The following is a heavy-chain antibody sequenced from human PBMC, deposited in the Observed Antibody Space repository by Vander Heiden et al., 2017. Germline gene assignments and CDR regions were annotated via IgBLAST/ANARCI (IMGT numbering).Heavy chain of an antibody. D-gene: IGHD4-17*01. V-gene: IGHV3-23*01. CDR1: DFTFRNYA. J-gene: IGHJ3*02. CDR3: AKDPNGDYFGAYDN. CDR2: ISGRGDST. Sequence: EVQVLESGGGLVRPGGSLRLSCAASDFTFRNYAVTWVRQAPGKGLEWVSSISGRGDSTLYADSVKGRFTISRDNSKNTVSLQMNSLRVEDTAKYYCAKDPNGDYFGAYDNWGRGTRVTVYS.